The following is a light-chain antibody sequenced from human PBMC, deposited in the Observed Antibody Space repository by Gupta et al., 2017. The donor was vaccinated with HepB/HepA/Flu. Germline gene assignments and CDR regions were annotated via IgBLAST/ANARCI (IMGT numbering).Light chain of an antibody. CDR3: QQYGSSPLYI. J-gene: IGKJ2*01. CDR1: QTLNNNY. Sequence: NVLTQSPGTLSLSPGERVTLSCRASQTLNNNYLAWYQQKPGQAPRPLIYGASSRATGISDRFSGSGSGTDFTLTISRLEPEDFAMYYCQQYGSSPLYIFGQGTKLEIK. CDR2: GAS. V-gene: IGKV3-20*01.